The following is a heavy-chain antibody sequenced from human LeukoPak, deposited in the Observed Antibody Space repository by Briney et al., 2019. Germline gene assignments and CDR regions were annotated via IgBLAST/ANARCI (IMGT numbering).Heavy chain of an antibody. CDR3: ARHPRKLGYSSSWYYFDY. CDR2: INPNSGGT. D-gene: IGHD6-13*01. J-gene: IGHJ4*02. CDR1: TFXXXX. V-gene: IGHV1-2*02. Sequence: TFXXXXMHWXXQAPGQGLEXMGWINPNSGGTNYAQKFQGRVTMTRDTSISTAYMELSRLRSDDTAVYYCARHPRKLGYSSSWYYFDYWGQGTLVTVSS.